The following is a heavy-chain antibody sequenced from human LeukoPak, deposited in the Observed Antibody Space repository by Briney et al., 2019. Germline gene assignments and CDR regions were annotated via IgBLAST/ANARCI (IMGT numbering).Heavy chain of an antibody. Sequence: GGSLRLSCAASGFTFSDYYMSWIRQAPGKGLEWVSYISSSGSTIYYADSVKGRFTISRDNAKNTLYLQMNTLRAEDTAVYYCARDEFGANGSGDLDYWGQGTLVTVSS. D-gene: IGHD3-10*01. CDR3: ARDEFGANGSGDLDY. V-gene: IGHV3-11*04. J-gene: IGHJ4*02. CDR1: GFTFSDYY. CDR2: ISSSGSTI.